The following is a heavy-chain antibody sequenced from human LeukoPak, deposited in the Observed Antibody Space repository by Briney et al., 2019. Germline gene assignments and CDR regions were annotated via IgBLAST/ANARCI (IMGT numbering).Heavy chain of an antibody. CDR2: IIPILGIA. CDR1: GGTFSSYA. D-gene: IGHD2-2*01. CDR3: AMGGCELLSGYYYDYGMDV. J-gene: IGHJ6*02. V-gene: IGHV1-69*04. Sequence: SVKVSCKASGGTFSSYAISWVRQAPGQGLEWMGRIIPILGIANYAQKFQSRVTITADKSPSTAYMELSSLRAEGTAVYYSAMGGCELLSGYYYDYGMDVWGQGATVTVSS.